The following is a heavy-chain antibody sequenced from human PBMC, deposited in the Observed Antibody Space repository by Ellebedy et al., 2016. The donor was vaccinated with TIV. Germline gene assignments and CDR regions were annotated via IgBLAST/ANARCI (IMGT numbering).Heavy chain of an antibody. CDR3: ARDRAYYDFWSGYANFDY. CDR1: GYTLTSYG. D-gene: IGHD3-3*01. CDR2: ISAYNGNT. J-gene: IGHJ4*02. Sequence: ASVKVSXKASGYTLTSYGISWVRQAPGQGLEWMGWISAYNGNTNYAQKLQGRVTMTTDTSTSTAYMELRSLRSDDTAVYYCARDRAYYDFWSGYANFDYWGQGTLVTVSS. V-gene: IGHV1-18*01.